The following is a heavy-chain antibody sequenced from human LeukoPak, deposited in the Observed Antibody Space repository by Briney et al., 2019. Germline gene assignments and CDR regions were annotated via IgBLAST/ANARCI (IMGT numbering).Heavy chain of an antibody. D-gene: IGHD4-17*01. CDR3: AKEPDYGDYFDY. CDR2: ISGSGGST. Sequence: GGSLRLSCAASGFTFSSYAMSWVRQAPGKGLKWVSAISGSGGSTYYADSVKGRFTVSRDNSKNTLYLQMNSLRAEDTAVYYCAKEPDYGDYFDYWGQGTLVTVSS. J-gene: IGHJ4*02. V-gene: IGHV3-23*01. CDR1: GFTFSSYA.